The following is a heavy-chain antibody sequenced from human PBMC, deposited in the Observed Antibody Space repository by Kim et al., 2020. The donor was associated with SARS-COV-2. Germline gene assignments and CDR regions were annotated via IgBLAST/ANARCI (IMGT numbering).Heavy chain of an antibody. V-gene: IGHV3-74*01. J-gene: IGHJ5*02. CDR1: GFTFSSYW. D-gene: IGHD3-10*01. Sequence: GGSLRLSCAASGFTFSSYWMHWVRQAPGKGLVWVSRINSDGSSTSYADSVKGRFTISRDNAKNTLYLQMNSLRAEDTAVYYCARERRPGSGSYYREGFDPWGQGTLVTVSS. CDR2: INSDGSST. CDR3: ARERRPGSGSYYREGFDP.